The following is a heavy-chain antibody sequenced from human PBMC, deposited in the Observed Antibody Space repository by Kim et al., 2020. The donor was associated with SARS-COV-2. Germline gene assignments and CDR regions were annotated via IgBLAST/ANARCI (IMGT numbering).Heavy chain of an antibody. CDR2: ISYDGSNK. CDR3: ARVEGYSNYLGFTMVQGVPDY. J-gene: IGHJ4*02. CDR1: GFTFSSYA. V-gene: IGHV3-30-3*01. Sequence: GGSLRLSCAASGFTFSSYAMHWVRQAPGKGLEWVAVISYDGSNKYYADSVKGRFTISRDNSKNTLYLQMNSLRAEDTAVYYCARVEGYSNYLGFTMVQGVPDYWGQGTLVTVSS. D-gene: IGHD3-10*01.